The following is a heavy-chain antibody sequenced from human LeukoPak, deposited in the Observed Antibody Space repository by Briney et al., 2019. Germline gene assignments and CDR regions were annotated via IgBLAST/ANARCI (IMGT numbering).Heavy chain of an antibody. CDR3: AKDGSWGDYYFYFYIDV. CDR1: GFTFSNSA. Sequence: GGSLRLSCEGSGFTFSNSAMGWVRQAPGKGLVWVSGVSASGHYTYYADSAKGRFTISRDNSKNTLYLQMNSLRAEDTALYYCAKDGSWGDYYFYFYIDVWGKGTTVTVSS. D-gene: IGHD3-16*01. J-gene: IGHJ6*03. CDR2: VSASGHYT. V-gene: IGHV3-23*01.